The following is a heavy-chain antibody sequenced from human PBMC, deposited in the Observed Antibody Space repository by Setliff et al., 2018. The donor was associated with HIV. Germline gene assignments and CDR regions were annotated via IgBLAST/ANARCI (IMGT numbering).Heavy chain of an antibody. V-gene: IGHV1-24*01. CDR1: GYTLTEYS. J-gene: IGHJ4*02. Sequence: ASVKVSCKVSGYTLTEYSLHWLRQSPGKGLEWMGGFHPENGERIYAQKFQGRVTMTEDTSTDTAYMELSSLRSEDTAVYYCVREFSWSAFYFDSWGQGTLVTVSS. D-gene: IGHD2-8*02. CDR2: FHPENGER. CDR3: VREFSWSAFYFDS.